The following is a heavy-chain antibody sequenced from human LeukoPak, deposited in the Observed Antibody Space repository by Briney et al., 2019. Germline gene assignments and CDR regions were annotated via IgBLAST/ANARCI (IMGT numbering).Heavy chain of an antibody. V-gene: IGHV4-30-2*01. CDR3: ARDGIAARASNY. Sequence: SQTLSLTCTVSGGSISSGGYYWTWIRQPPGKGLEWIGYIYHSGSTYYNPSLKSRVTISVDRSKNQFSLKLSSVTAADTAVYYCARDGIAARASNYWGQGTLVTVSS. CDR1: GGSISSGGYY. D-gene: IGHD6-6*01. CDR2: IYHSGST. J-gene: IGHJ4*02.